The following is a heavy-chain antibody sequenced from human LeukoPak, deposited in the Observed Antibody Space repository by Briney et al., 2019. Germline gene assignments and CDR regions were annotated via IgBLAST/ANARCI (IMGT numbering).Heavy chain of an antibody. Sequence: GGSLRLSCAASGFTFSSYSMNWVRQAPGKGLEWVSSISSSSSYIYYADSVKGRFTFSRDNAKNSLYLQMNSLRAEDTAVYYCAELGITMIGGVWGKGTTVTISS. CDR1: GFTFSSYS. CDR3: AELGITMIGGV. D-gene: IGHD3-10*02. CDR2: ISSSSSYI. V-gene: IGHV3-21*01. J-gene: IGHJ6*04.